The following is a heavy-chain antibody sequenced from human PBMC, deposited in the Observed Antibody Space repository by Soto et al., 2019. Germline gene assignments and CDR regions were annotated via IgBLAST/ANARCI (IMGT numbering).Heavy chain of an antibody. CDR2: IYSGETT. J-gene: IGHJ4*02. CDR1: GFNVNSDY. Sequence: PGGSLRLSCAASGFNVNSDYMNWVRQTPGKGLEWVASIYSGETTYYADSVRGRFTISSDNSKNTLYFQLSSLRIEDTAVYYCTRDGRGLGRLSLFEYWGQGVLVTVS. D-gene: IGHD2-21*02. CDR3: TRDGRGLGRLSLFEY. V-gene: IGHV3-53*01.